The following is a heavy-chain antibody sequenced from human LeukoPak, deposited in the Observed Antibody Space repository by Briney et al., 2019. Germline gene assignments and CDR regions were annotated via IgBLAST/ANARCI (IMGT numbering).Heavy chain of an antibody. CDR3: TKQTADDAFDI. CDR1: GFTFSDPT. J-gene: IGHJ3*02. CDR2: IRSELKGYAT. Sequence: CAXXGFTFSDPTIHWVRQASGKGLEWVGRIRSELKGYATAYAASVRGRFTISRDDSKNTAYLQMDNLKTGDTAVFYCTKQTADDAFDIWGRGTMVTVSS. V-gene: IGHV3-73*01.